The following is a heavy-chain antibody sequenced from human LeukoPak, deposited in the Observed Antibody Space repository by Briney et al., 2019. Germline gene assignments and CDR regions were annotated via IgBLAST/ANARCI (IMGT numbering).Heavy chain of an antibody. Sequence: PGRSLRLSCAASGFTFSSYAMHWVRQAPGKGLEWVAVISYDGSNKYYADSVKGRFTISRDNSKNTLYLQMGSLRAEDMAVYYCARVRVVWDLDDAFDIWGQGTMVIVSS. V-gene: IGHV3-30*14. CDR3: ARVRVVWDLDDAFDI. J-gene: IGHJ3*02. CDR2: ISYDGSNK. D-gene: IGHD1-26*01. CDR1: GFTFSSYA.